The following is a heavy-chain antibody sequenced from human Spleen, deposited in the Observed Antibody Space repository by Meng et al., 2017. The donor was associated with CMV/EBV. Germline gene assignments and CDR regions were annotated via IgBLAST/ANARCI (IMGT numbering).Heavy chain of an antibody. CDR1: GFTFDDYG. CDR3: ARGADLLLWFGESPQDY. D-gene: IGHD3-10*01. V-gene: IGHV3-20*04. CDR2: INWIGGNK. Sequence: GGSLRLSCVASGFTFDDYGMSWVRQAPGKGLEWVSGINWIGGNKAYADSVKGRFTISRDNAKNSLYLQMNSLRAEDTAIYYCARGADLLLWFGESPQDYWGQGTLVTVSS. J-gene: IGHJ4*02.